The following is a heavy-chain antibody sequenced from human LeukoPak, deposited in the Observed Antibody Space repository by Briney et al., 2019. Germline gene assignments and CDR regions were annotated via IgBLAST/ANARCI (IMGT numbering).Heavy chain of an antibody. J-gene: IGHJ6*02. CDR2: ISSSSSYI. CDR1: GFTFSSDS. D-gene: IGHD3-3*01. CDR3: ARDSTIFGVVIPNGMDV. V-gene: IGHV3-21*01. Sequence: GGSLRLSCAASGFTFSSDSMNWVRQAPGKGLEWVSSISSSSSYIYYADSVKGRFTISRDNAKHSLYLQMNSLRAEDTAVYYCARDSTIFGVVIPNGMDVWGQGTTVTVSS.